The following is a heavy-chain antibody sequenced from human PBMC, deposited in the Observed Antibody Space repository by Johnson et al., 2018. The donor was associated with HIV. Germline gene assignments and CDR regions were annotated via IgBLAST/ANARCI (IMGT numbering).Heavy chain of an antibody. J-gene: IGHJ3*02. Sequence: EVQLVESGGGLVQPGSSLRLSCAASGLTFDDYAMAWVRQAPGKGLEWVSGISWNSGSTGYGDSVKGRFTISRDNGKNSLYLQMNSLRAEDTALYYCAKGASGTYDAFDIWGQGTMVTVSS. CDR1: GLTFDDYA. CDR2: ISWNSGST. V-gene: IGHV3-9*01. D-gene: IGHD1-26*01. CDR3: AKGASGTYDAFDI.